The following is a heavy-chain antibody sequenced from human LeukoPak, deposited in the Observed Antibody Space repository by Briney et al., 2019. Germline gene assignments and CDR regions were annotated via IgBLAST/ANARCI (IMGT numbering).Heavy chain of an antibody. CDR3: ARGDLSGCSSTSCPLFDY. Sequence: GSLRLSCAASGFTFSDYYMSWIRQAPGKGLEWVAYISSSGSIIYYADSVKGRFTISRDNARDSLYLQMSSLRAEDTAVYYCARGDLSGCSSTSCPLFDYWGQGTLVTVSS. CDR2: ISSSGSII. J-gene: IGHJ4*02. CDR1: GFTFSDYY. D-gene: IGHD2-2*01. V-gene: IGHV3-11*01.